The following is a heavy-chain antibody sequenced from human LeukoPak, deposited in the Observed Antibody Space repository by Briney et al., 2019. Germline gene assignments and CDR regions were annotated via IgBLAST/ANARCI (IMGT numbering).Heavy chain of an antibody. J-gene: IGHJ6*03. Sequence: ASVKVSCKASGYTLTRYFIHWVRQAPGQGLEWTGIINPNGGSTSYPQKFQGRVTMTRDTSTNTVYMELSSLKSEDTAVYYCARGASLGVVILPYYYYYMDVWGKGTAVTVSS. D-gene: IGHD3-3*01. CDR1: GYTLTRYF. CDR3: ARGASLGVVILPYYYYYMDV. V-gene: IGHV1-46*01. CDR2: INPNGGST.